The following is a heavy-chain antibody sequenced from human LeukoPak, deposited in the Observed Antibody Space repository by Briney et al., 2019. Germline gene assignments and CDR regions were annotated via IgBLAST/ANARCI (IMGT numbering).Heavy chain of an antibody. CDR3: ARGNDYGGNSPGVFDY. CDR2: MNPNSGNT. V-gene: IGHV1-8*01. J-gene: IGHJ4*02. CDR1: GYTFTSYD. Sequence: ASVTVSCKASGYTFTSYDINWVRQATGQGLEWMGWMNPNSGNTGYAQKFQGRVTMTRNTSISTAYMELSSLRSEDTAVYYCARGNDYGGNSPGVFDYWGQGTLVTVSS. D-gene: IGHD4-23*01.